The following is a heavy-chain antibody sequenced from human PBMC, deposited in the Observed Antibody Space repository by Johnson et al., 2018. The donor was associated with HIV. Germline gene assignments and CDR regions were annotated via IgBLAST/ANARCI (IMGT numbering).Heavy chain of an antibody. Sequence: VQLVESGGGLVQPGGSLRLSCAASGFTFSSYWMSWVRQAPGKGLEWVANIKQDGGEKYYVDSVKGRFTISRDNAKNSLYLQMNSLRAEDTAVYYCAREDTMIVMADRAFDIWGQGTMVTVSS. CDR2: IKQDGGEK. CDR3: AREDTMIVMADRAFDI. J-gene: IGHJ3*02. V-gene: IGHV3-7*03. D-gene: IGHD3-22*01. CDR1: GFTFSSYW.